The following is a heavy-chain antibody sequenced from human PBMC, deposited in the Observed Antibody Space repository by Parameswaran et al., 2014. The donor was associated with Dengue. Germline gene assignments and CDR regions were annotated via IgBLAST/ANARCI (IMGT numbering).Heavy chain of an antibody. CDR3: ARANSSGYHDDAFDI. V-gene: IGHV4-4*02. Sequence: WIRQPPGKGLEWIGEIYHSGSTNYNPSPKSRVTISVDKSKNQFSLKLSSVTAADTAVYYCARANSSGYHDDAFDIWGQGTMVTVSS. D-gene: IGHD3-22*01. J-gene: IGHJ3*02. CDR2: IYHSGST.